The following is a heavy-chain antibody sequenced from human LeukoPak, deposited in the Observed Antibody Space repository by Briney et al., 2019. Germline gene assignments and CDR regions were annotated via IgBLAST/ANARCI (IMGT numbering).Heavy chain of an antibody. D-gene: IGHD1-7*01. Sequence: SQTLSLTCTVSGGFINSGGYYWSWIRQHPGKGLEWIGYIYYSGSTYCNPSLESRVSISVDTSKNQFTLRLTSVTAADTALYYCARDRGLLVTSGNYLDPWGQGTLVTVSS. CDR2: IYYSGST. V-gene: IGHV4-31*03. J-gene: IGHJ5*02. CDR1: GGFINSGGYY. CDR3: ARDRGLLVTSGNYLDP.